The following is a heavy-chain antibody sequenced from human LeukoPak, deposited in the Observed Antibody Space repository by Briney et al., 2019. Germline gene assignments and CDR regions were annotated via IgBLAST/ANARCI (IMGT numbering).Heavy chain of an antibody. D-gene: IGHD1-26*01. Sequence: GGSLRLSCAASGFTFSSYAMHWVRQAPGKGLEWVAVISYDGSNKYYADSVKGRFTISRDNSKNTLYLQMNSLRAEDTAVYYCAKQTYLVGASASYWGQGTLVTVSS. V-gene: IGHV3-30*07. J-gene: IGHJ4*02. CDR1: GFTFSSYA. CDR3: AKQTYLVGASASY. CDR2: ISYDGSNK.